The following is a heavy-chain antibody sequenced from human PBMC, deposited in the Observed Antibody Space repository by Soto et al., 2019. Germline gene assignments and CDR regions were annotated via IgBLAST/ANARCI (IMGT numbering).Heavy chain of an antibody. Sequence: EVQLVESGGGLIQPGGSLRLSCAVSGFTVSNNYMSWVRQAPGKGLEGVSVIYSGGYTAYGDSVKGRFTISRDNSKNTLYLQMKSRGADDPAVFYWAPQRGGGDYWGQGTLVTVSS. D-gene: IGHD6-25*01. CDR2: IYSGGYT. V-gene: IGHV3-53*01. CDR1: GFTVSNNY. J-gene: IGHJ4*02. CDR3: APQRGGGDY.